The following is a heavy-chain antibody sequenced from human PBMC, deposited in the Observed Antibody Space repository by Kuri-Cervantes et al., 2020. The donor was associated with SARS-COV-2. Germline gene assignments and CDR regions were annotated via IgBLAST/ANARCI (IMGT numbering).Heavy chain of an antibody. J-gene: IGHJ4*02. V-gene: IGHV3-15*01. D-gene: IGHD4-17*01. CDR1: GFTFSNAW. Sequence: LTFAASGFTFSNAWMSWVRQAPGKGLEWVGRIKSKTDGGTTDYAAPVKGRFTISRDDSKNTLYLQMNSLKTEDTAVYYCTTGTTVTTPLDYRGQGTLVTVSS. CDR3: TTGTTVTTPLDY. CDR2: IKSKTDGGTT.